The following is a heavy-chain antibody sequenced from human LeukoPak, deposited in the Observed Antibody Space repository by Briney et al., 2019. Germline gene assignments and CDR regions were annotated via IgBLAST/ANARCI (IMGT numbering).Heavy chain of an antibody. CDR1: GFTFSSNN. D-gene: IGHD2-21*02. Sequence: PGRSLRLSCEASGFTFSSNNIHWVRQAPGKGLEWVAAISSDGNNKWYAVAVKGRLTISRDNSKNTVYLQMNSLRVEDTALYYCAGPGGDRSFDFWGQGSLVTVSS. V-gene: IGHV3-30-3*01. J-gene: IGHJ5*01. CDR2: ISSDGNNK. CDR3: AGPGGDRSFDF.